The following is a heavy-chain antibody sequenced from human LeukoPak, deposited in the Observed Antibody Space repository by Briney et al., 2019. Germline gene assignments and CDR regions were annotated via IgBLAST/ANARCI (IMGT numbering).Heavy chain of an antibody. CDR1: GFTFSSYE. Sequence: PGGSLRLSCAASGFTFSSYEMSWVRQAQGKGLEWVSYISSSGSTIYYADSVKGRFTISRDNAKNSLYLQMNSLRAEDTAVYYCAELGITMIGGVWGKGTTVTISS. V-gene: IGHV3-48*03. D-gene: IGHD3-10*02. CDR2: ISSSGSTI. CDR3: AELGITMIGGV. J-gene: IGHJ6*04.